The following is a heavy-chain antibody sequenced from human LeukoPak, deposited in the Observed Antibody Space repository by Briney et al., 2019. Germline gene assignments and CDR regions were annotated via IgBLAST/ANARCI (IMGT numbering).Heavy chain of an antibody. D-gene: IGHD2-15*01. CDR1: GGSFSSLY. Sequence: SETLSLACAVYGGSFSSLYWSWIRQSPGKGLQWIGETTHGGGAKYNPSLKARVTISLDTSKNQFSLRLSSVTAADTAVYYCARHEEQVAATYFDYWGQGTLVTVSS. J-gene: IGHJ4*02. CDR2: TTHGGGA. CDR3: ARHEEQVAATYFDY. V-gene: IGHV4-34*01.